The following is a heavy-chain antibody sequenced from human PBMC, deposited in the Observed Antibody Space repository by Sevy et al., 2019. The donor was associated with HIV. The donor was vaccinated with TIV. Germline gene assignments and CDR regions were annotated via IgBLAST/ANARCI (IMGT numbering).Heavy chain of an antibody. J-gene: IGHJ4*02. CDR3: AGSGYSSGLYQTGGYYFDY. Sequence: GGSLRLSCAASGFTFSIYAMHWVRQTPGKGLEWVAVISSDGNNKYYVDSVQGRFTISRDNSKNTVFLEMNSLRPNDTALYYCAGSGYSSGLYQTGGYYFDYWGQGTLVTVSS. CDR2: ISSDGNNK. D-gene: IGHD6-19*01. CDR1: GFTFSIYA. V-gene: IGHV3-30-3*01.